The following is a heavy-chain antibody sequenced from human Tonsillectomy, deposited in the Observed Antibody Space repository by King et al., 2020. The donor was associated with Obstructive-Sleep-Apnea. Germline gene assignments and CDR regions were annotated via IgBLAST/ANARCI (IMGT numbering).Heavy chain of an antibody. J-gene: IGHJ4*02. D-gene: IGHD4-17*01. CDR3: ARSDDYEWDY. Sequence: VQLVESGAEVKKPGESLRISCEASGYSFPSYWINWVRQMPGKGLEWMGRFHPDDSFTKYSPSFQGHVTISADKSINTAYLQWSSLKASDSAIYYCARSDDYEWDYWGQGTLITVSS. CDR2: FHPDDSFT. CDR1: GYSFPSYW. V-gene: IGHV5-10-1*03.